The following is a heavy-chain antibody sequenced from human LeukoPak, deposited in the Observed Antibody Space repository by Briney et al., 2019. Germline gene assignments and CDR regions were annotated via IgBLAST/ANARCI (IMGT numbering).Heavy chain of an antibody. Sequence: SVKVSCKASGGTFSSYTISWVRQAPGQGLEWMGRIIPILGIANYAQKFQGRVTITADKSTSTAYMELSSLRSEDKAVYYCARGWTVRNWFDLLGQGTLVTVSS. V-gene: IGHV1-69*02. D-gene: IGHD4-17*01. J-gene: IGHJ5*02. CDR2: IIPILGIA. CDR3: ARGWTVRNWFDL. CDR1: GGTFSSYT.